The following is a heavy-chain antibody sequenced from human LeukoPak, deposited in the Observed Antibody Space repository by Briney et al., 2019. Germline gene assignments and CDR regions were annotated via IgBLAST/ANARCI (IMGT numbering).Heavy chain of an antibody. D-gene: IGHD3-22*01. CDR2: IYYSGST. V-gene: IGHV4-31*03. CDR3: AGFHSSGYYYFDY. CDR1: GGSISSGGYY. J-gene: IGHJ4*02. Sequence: SQTLSLTCTVSGGSISSGGYYWSWIRQHPGKGLEWIGYIYYSGSTYYNPSLKSRVTISVDTSKNQFYLKLSSVTAADTAIYYCAGFHSSGYYYFDYWGQGTLVTVSS.